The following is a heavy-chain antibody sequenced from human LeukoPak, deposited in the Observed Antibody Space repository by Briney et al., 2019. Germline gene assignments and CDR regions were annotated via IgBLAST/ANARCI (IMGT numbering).Heavy chain of an antibody. Sequence: GGSLRLSCAASGFTFSGYWMHWVRQVPGKGLVWVSRITGDGSSTTYADSVKGRFTISRDNAKNTVFLQMISLRAEDTAVYYCARDLSYPAYWGQGTLVTVSS. CDR1: GFTFSGYW. CDR3: ARDLSYPAY. V-gene: IGHV3-74*01. J-gene: IGHJ4*02. D-gene: IGHD2-2*01. CDR2: ITGDGSST.